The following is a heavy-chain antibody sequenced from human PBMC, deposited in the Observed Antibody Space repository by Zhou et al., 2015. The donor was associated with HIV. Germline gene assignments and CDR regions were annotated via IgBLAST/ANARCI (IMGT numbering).Heavy chain of an antibody. Sequence: QVQLVQSGVEVKKPGASVKVSCKASGYSFTTYGISWVRQAPGQGLEWMGWVSGNNDDANYADNFEGRLTMTADTSTSTAYMELRSLRSDDTAVYYCARDWKMTIKADCFDPWGRGNPGHRLL. CDR2: VSGNNDDA. V-gene: IGHV1-18*01. CDR3: ARDWKMTIKADCFDP. D-gene: IGHD1-1*01. CDR1: GYSFTTYG. J-gene: IGHJ5*02.